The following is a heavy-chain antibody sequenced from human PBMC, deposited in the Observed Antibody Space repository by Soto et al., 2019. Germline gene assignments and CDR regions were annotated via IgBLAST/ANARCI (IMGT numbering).Heavy chain of an antibody. CDR3: ARDQAIVVVPAAPKTFDP. CDR2: IIPILGIA. CDR1: GGTFSSYT. Sequence: QVQLVQSGAEVKKPGSSVKVSCKASGGTFSSYTISWVRQAPGQGLEWMGRIIPILGIANYAQKFQGRVTITEDKSKRTDYMEMSSLRSEEKAVYYCARDQAIVVVPAAPKTFDPWGQGTLVTVSS. J-gene: IGHJ5*02. D-gene: IGHD2-2*01. V-gene: IGHV1-69*08.